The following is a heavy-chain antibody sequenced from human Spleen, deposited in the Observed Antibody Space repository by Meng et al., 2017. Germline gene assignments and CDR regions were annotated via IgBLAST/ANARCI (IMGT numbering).Heavy chain of an antibody. CDR3: ARVLAGAFDY. CDR1: GLTFSDNY. Sequence: SLKISCAASGLTFSDNYMTWIRQAPGKGLEWVSHISGSGSTLSYADSMRGRFTISRDNAKNSLYLQMHSLRVEDTAVYHCARVLAGAFDYWGQGTLVTVSS. D-gene: IGHD6-19*01. CDR2: ISGSGSTL. J-gene: IGHJ4*02. V-gene: IGHV3-11*01.